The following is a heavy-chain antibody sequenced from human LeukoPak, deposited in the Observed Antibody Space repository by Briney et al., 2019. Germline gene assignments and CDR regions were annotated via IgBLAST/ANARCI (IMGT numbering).Heavy chain of an antibody. CDR2: IYYSGST. CDR1: GGSISSYY. V-gene: IGHV4-59*08. CDR3: ARRDCSGGSCYYDY. J-gene: IGHJ4*02. Sequence: SEILSLTCTVSGGSISSYYWSWLRQPPGKGLEWIGYIYYSGSTNYNPSLKSRVTISVDTSKNQFSLKLSSVAAADTAVYYCARRDCSGGSCYYDYWGQGTLVTVSS. D-gene: IGHD2-15*01.